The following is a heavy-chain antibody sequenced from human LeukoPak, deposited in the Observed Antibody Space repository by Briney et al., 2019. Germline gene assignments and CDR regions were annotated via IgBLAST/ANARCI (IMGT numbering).Heavy chain of an antibody. Sequence: GGSLRLSCAASGFTFSSNYMSWVRQAPGKGLEWVSVIYSGGSTYYADSVKGRFTISRDNSKNTLYLQMNSLRAEDTAVYYCARDEENYYGSGSYGAFDIWGQGTMVTVSS. D-gene: IGHD3-10*01. CDR3: ARDEENYYGSGSYGAFDI. CDR2: IYSGGST. V-gene: IGHV3-66*01. CDR1: GFTFSSNY. J-gene: IGHJ3*02.